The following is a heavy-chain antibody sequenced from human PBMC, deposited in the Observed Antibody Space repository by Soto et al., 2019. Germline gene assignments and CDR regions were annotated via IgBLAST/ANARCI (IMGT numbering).Heavy chain of an antibody. Sequence: PSVKVSCKASGYTFTGYYMHWVRQAPGQGLEWMGWINPNSGGTNYAQKFQGRVTMTRDTSISTAYMELSRLRSDDTAVYYCARDPHNELLFGLYGMDVWGQGTTVTVS. J-gene: IGHJ6*02. CDR3: ARDPHNELLFGLYGMDV. D-gene: IGHD3-3*01. CDR1: GYTFTGYY. CDR2: INPNSGGT. V-gene: IGHV1-2*02.